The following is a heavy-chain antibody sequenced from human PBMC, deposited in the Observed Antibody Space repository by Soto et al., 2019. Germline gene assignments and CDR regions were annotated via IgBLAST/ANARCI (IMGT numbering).Heavy chain of an antibody. CDR2: IYHSGTT. CDR3: AIPGAGDFDY. D-gene: IGHD6-13*01. CDR1: GASISNTNW. Sequence: ETLSLTCAVSGASISNTNWWSWVRQPPGKGLEWIGEIYHSGTTNCDPSLKSRVTISVDKSKNQFSLKLSSVTAADTAVYYCAIPGAGDFDYCGQGTLVTVS. V-gene: IGHV4-4*02. J-gene: IGHJ4*02.